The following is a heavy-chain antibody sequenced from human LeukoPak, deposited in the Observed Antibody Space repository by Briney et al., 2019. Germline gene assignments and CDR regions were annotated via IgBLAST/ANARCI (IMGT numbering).Heavy chain of an antibody. CDR3: ARVVPAATNYYYYYMDV. J-gene: IGHJ6*03. Sequence: VKVSCKASGGTFSSYAISWVRQAPGQGLEWMGGIIPIFGTANYAQKFQGRVTITTDESTSTAYMELSSLRSEDTAVYYCARVVPAATNYYYYYMDVWGKGTTVTVSS. D-gene: IGHD2-2*01. CDR1: GGTFSSYA. V-gene: IGHV1-69*05. CDR2: IIPIFGTA.